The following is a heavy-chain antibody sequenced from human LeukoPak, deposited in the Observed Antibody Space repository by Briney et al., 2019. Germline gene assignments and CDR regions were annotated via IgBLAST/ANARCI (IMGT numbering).Heavy chain of an antibody. Sequence: ASVKVSCKVSGYTLTELSMHWVRQATGQGLEWMGWMNPNSGNTGYAQKFQGRVTMTRNTSISTAYMELSSLRSEDTAVYYCARQPYCGGDCYFYDYWGQGTLVTVSS. CDR2: MNPNSGNT. CDR3: ARQPYCGGDCYFYDY. CDR1: GYTLTELS. V-gene: IGHV1-8*01. D-gene: IGHD2-21*02. J-gene: IGHJ4*02.